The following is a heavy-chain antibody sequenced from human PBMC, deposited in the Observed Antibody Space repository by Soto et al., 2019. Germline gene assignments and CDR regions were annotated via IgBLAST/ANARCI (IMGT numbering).Heavy chain of an antibody. D-gene: IGHD2-2*01. CDR3: ARLHGYCISSSCHGHYAMDV. Sequence: QLQLQESGPGLVKPSETLSLTCTVSSASISSSSYTWGWIRQPPRKGLEWIGRIYYSGTTYYNPALNSRVKVSVDTSKDKFSLKVTSVTAADTAVYYCARLHGYCISSSCHGHYAMDVWGQGTTVTVSS. CDR2: IYYSGTT. CDR1: SASISSSSYT. J-gene: IGHJ6*02. V-gene: IGHV4-39*01.